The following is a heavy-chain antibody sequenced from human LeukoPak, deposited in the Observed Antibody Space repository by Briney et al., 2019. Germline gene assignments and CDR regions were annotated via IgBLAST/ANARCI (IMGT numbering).Heavy chain of an antibody. D-gene: IGHD6-19*01. Sequence: PSETLSLTCAVSGGSISSGSYSWGWIRQPPGKGLEWIGYFFYTGSTYYNASLKSRVTISVDTSKNQFSLKVSSVTAADTAVYYCARDLLYSSGWYGGYYYYYMDVWGKGTTVTVSS. CDR3: ARDLLYSSGWYGGYYYYYMDV. V-gene: IGHV4-30-4*07. J-gene: IGHJ6*03. CDR2: FFYTGST. CDR1: GGSISSGSYS.